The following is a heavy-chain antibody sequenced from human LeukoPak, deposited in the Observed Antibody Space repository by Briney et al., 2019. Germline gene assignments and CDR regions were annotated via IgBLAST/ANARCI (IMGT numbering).Heavy chain of an antibody. CDR2: ISSSGSTI. V-gene: IGHV3-48*03. D-gene: IGHD6-13*01. Sequence: PGGSLRFSCAASGFTFSSYEMNWVRQAPGKGLEWVSYISSSGSTIYYADSVKGRFTISRDNAKNSLYLQMNSLRAEDTAVYYCARDRNAGYSSSWFRLFDYWGQGTLVTVSS. CDR1: GFTFSSYE. CDR3: ARDRNAGYSSSWFRLFDY. J-gene: IGHJ4*02.